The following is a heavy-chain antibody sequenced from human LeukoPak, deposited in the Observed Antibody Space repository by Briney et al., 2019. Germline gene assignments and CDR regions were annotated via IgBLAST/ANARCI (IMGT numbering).Heavy chain of an antibody. Sequence: GGSLRLSCAASGITFSSYVMSWVRQAPMKGLEWVSGISVSGAGTYYVDSVKGRFTISRDNSKNTLYLQMNSLRAEDTAVYYCTKGELLLSASDFWGQGTLVTVSS. CDR1: GITFSSYV. J-gene: IGHJ4*02. V-gene: IGHV3-23*01. CDR3: TKGELLLSASDF. CDR2: ISVSGAGT. D-gene: IGHD2-15*01.